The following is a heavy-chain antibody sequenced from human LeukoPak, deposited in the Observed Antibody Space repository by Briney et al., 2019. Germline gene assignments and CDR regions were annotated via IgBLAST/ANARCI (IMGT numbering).Heavy chain of an antibody. Sequence: PGGSLTLSCAASGFTFSSYAMSWVRQAPGKGLEWVSAISGSGGSTYYADSVKGRFTISRDNSKNTLYLQMNSLRAEDTAVYYCAKDGTGGGHIVVVTAIPFDYWGQGTLVTVSS. D-gene: IGHD2-21*02. CDR1: GFTFSSYA. V-gene: IGHV3-23*01. CDR2: ISGSGGST. CDR3: AKDGTGGGHIVVVTAIPFDY. J-gene: IGHJ4*02.